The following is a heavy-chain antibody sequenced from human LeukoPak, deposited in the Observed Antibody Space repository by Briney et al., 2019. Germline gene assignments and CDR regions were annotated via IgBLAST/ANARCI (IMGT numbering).Heavy chain of an antibody. D-gene: IGHD3-10*02. Sequence: TGGSLRLSCAASGFTVSSSYMSWVRQAPAKGLEWVSVIYSGGSTYYADSVKGRFTISRDNSKNTLYLQMNSLRAEDTAVYYCARGGRFDIFVPGEAGFGYWGQGTLVTVSS. V-gene: IGHV3-66*01. CDR1: GFTVSSSY. CDR3: ARGGRFDIFVPGEAGFGY. J-gene: IGHJ4*02. CDR2: IYSGGST.